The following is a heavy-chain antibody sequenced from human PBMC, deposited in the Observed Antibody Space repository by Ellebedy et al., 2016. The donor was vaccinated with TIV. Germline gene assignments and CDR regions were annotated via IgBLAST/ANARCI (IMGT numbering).Heavy chain of an antibody. Sequence: ASVKVSCXASGGTFSSYAISWVRQAPGQGLEWMGWINPNSGGTNYAQKFQGWVTMTRDTSISTAYMELSRLRSDDTAVYYCARVRWLVVPAALFFDYWGQGTLVTVSS. CDR3: ARVRWLVVPAALFFDY. J-gene: IGHJ4*02. CDR1: GGTFSSYA. D-gene: IGHD2-2*01. CDR2: INPNSGGT. V-gene: IGHV1-2*04.